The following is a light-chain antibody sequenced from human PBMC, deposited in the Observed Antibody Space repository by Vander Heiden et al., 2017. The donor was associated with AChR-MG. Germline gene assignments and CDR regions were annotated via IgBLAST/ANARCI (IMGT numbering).Light chain of an antibody. CDR1: SNNIGSYA. CDR2: CNS. CDR3: STWDYSISANVV. Sequence: QSALTQEASVSGTVGHPVTLSCTGNSNNIGSYAVGWYQQISPGDPKTVMVCNSLPSGIPDPFSFSNSGTTDSPTISGLQPEDEADDDYSTWDYSISANVVFGGGTKLTVL. V-gene: IGLV1-44*01. J-gene: IGLJ2*01.